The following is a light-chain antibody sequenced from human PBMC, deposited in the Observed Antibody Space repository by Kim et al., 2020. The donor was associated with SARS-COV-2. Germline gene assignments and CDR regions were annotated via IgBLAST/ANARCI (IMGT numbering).Light chain of an antibody. CDR2: QDN. V-gene: IGLV3-1*01. CDR1: KLGDKY. CDR3: QAWDSSTHNYV. Sequence: ELTQPPSVSVSPGQTASITCSGYKLGDKYVSWYQQKPGQSPVVVIYQDNQRPSGIFERFSGSNSGNTATLTISGTQAMDEADYYCQAWDSSTHNYVFGAGTEVTVL. J-gene: IGLJ1*01.